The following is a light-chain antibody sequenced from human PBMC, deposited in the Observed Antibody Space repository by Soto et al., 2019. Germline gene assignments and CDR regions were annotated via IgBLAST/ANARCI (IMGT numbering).Light chain of an antibody. CDR3: QQRQYWPPIT. CDR2: DAS. J-gene: IGKJ5*01. Sequence: EIVMTQSPATLSVSPGERATLSCRASQSVSSNLAWYQQKPGQAPRLLIYDASNRAAGIPARFSGSGSGTDFTLTISSLEPEDFAIYYCQQRQYWPPITFGQGTRLAVK. V-gene: IGKV3-11*01. CDR1: QSVSSN.